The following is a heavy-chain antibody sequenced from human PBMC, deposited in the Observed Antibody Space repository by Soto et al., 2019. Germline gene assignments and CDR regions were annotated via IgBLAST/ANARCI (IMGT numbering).Heavy chain of an antibody. D-gene: IGHD6-13*01. CDR2: IYTSGST. V-gene: IGHV4-4*07. Sequence: PSETLSLTCTVSGGSISSYYWSWIRQPAGKGLEWIGRIYTSGSTNYNPSLNSRVTMSVDTSNNQFSLKLSSVTAADTAVYYCASFIAAAGTVYDYWGQGTLVTVSS. CDR3: ASFIAAAGTVYDY. J-gene: IGHJ4*02. CDR1: GGSISSYY.